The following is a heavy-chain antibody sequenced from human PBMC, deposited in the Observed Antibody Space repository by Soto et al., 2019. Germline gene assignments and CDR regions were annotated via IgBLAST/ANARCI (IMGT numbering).Heavy chain of an antibody. CDR3: ARDRYYDSSGSHEFDY. Sequence: QVQLVQSGAEVKKPGSSVKVSCKASGGTFSSYAISWVRQAPGQGLEWMGGIIPIFGTANYAQKFQGRVKISADESTRTADKKLSSLRTEVTDVYYCARDRYYDSSGSHEFDYWGQGTLVTVSS. D-gene: IGHD3-22*01. CDR2: IIPIFGTA. V-gene: IGHV1-69*01. J-gene: IGHJ4*02. CDR1: GGTFSSYA.